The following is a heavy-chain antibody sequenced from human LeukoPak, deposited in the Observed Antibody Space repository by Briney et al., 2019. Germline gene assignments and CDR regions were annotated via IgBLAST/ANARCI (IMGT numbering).Heavy chain of an antibody. V-gene: IGHV3-48*04. D-gene: IGHD3-10*01. CDR1: GFTFSSYS. J-gene: IGHJ5*02. Sequence: PGGSLRLSCAASGFTFSSYSMNWVRQAPGKGLEWVAYINSGSTIYYADSVKGRFTISRDNAKNSLYLHMNSLRAEDTAVYYCARDYGHRDWFDPWGQGTLVTVSS. CDR2: INSGSTI. CDR3: ARDYGHRDWFDP.